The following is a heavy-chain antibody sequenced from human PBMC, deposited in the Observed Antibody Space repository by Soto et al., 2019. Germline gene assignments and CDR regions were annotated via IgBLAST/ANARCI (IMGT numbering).Heavy chain of an antibody. V-gene: IGHV4-59*01. CDR2: IYNSGST. D-gene: IGHD1-1*01. Sequence: PSETLSLTCTVSGGSISNYYWTWIRQSPGKGLEWIGYIYNSGSTNYNPSLKSRVTISGDTSKNQFSLKLSSVSTADTAIYYCARESYNKNWNHYFDYWGQGMLVTVSS. CDR3: ARESYNKNWNHYFDY. CDR1: GGSISNYY. J-gene: IGHJ4*02.